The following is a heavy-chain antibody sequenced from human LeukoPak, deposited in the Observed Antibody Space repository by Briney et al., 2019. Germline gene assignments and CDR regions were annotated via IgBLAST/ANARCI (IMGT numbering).Heavy chain of an antibody. CDR2: IYYIGTT. CDR1: GDSISGHY. D-gene: IGHD3-3*01. Sequence: PSETLSLTCTVSGDSISGHYWSWIRQPPGKGLEWIGYIYYIGTTNYNPSLKSRVTISLDTSKNQFSLKLSSVTAADTAVYYCAIEGDDFWSGYYGGMDVWGQGTTVTVSS. J-gene: IGHJ6*02. V-gene: IGHV4-59*08. CDR3: AIEGDDFWSGYYGGMDV.